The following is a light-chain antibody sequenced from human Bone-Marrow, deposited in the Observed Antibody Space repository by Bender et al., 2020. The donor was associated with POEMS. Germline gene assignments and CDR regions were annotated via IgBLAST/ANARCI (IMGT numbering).Light chain of an antibody. V-gene: IGLV2-8*01. CDR1: SSDVGGYNF. CDR3: TSYAASNTWV. J-gene: IGLJ1*01. Sequence: QSALTQPPSASGSPGQSVTISCTGTSSDVGGYNFVSWYQQHPGKAPKLMIYEVDKRPSGVPDRFAGSKSGNTASLTVSGLQPGDEADYYCTSYAASNTWVFGPGTKVTVL. CDR2: EVD.